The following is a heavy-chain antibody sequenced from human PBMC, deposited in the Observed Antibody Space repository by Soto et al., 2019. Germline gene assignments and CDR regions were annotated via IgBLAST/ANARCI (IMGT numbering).Heavy chain of an antibody. CDR1: GFTFSSYA. V-gene: IGHV3-23*01. CDR2: ISGSGGST. D-gene: IGHD3-9*01. Sequence: EVQLLESGGGLVQPGGSLRLSCAASGFTFSSYAMSWVRQAPGKGLEWVSAISGSGGSTYYADSVKGRFTISRDNYKNMLYLQINSRRTEDTAVDYCAKDVRDRYILTHNFDYWGQGTLVTVSS. CDR3: AKDVRDRYILTHNFDY. J-gene: IGHJ4*02.